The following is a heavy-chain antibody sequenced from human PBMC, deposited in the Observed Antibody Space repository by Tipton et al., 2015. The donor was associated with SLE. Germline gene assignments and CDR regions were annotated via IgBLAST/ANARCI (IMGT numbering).Heavy chain of an antibody. Sequence: SLRPSCAASGFTFNRFWMHWVRQAPGKGLVWVSHINSGGTTTSYADSVRGRFTISRDNAKNTVYLQMNSLRAEDTAVYYCAREAMAFDCWGQGALVTVSS. CDR2: INSGGTTT. CDR3: AREAMAFDC. CDR1: GFTFNRFW. V-gene: IGHV3-74*01. J-gene: IGHJ5*01. D-gene: IGHD5-24*01.